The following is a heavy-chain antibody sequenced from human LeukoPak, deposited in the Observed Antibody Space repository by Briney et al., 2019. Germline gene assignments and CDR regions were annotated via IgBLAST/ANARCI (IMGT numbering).Heavy chain of an antibody. CDR3: ARGGGCSGGSCYQTTDDY. CDR1: GYTFTSYA. J-gene: IGHJ4*02. CDR2: INTNTGNP. D-gene: IGHD2-15*01. Sequence: ASVKVSCRASGYTFTSYAMNWVRQAPGQGLEWMGWINTNTGNPTYAQGFTGRFVFSLDTSVSTAYLQISSLKAEDTAVYYCARGGGCSGGSCYQTTDDYWGQGTLVTVSS. V-gene: IGHV7-4-1*02.